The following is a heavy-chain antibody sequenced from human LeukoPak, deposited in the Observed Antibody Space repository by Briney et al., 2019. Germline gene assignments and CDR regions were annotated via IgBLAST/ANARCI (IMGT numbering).Heavy chain of an antibody. CDR1: GGSISSSSYY. CDR3: AKDVGVRGARWFDP. CDR2: IYYSGST. D-gene: IGHD3-10*01. Sequence: PSETLSLTCTVSGGSISSSSYYWGWIRQPPGKGLEWIGSIYYSGSTYYNPSLKSRVTISVDTSKNQFSLKLSSVTAADTAVYYCAKDVGVRGARWFDPWGQGTLVTVSS. J-gene: IGHJ5*02. V-gene: IGHV4-39*07.